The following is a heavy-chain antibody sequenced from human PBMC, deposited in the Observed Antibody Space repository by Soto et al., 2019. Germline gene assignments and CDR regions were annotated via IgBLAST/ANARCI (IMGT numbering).Heavy chain of an antibody. V-gene: IGHV3-21*01. CDR3: VKDEGIEAMDV. D-gene: IGHD3-3*02. CDR1: GFTFSRNT. Sequence: PRGSLRLSCVTSGFTFSRNTMNWVRQAPGKGLEWVASITSSGSYVYYADSVKGRFSASRDNAKNSLSLQMDSLRPDDTAIYFCVKDEGIEAMDVWG. CDR2: ITSSGSYV. J-gene: IGHJ6*02.